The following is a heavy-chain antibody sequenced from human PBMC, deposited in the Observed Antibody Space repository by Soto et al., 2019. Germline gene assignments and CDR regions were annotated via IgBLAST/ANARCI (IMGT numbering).Heavy chain of an antibody. V-gene: IGHV4-30-4*01. D-gene: IGHD5-18*01. CDR1: GDSISSGNYC. CDR2: IHYSGSS. J-gene: IGHJ4*01. Sequence: SETLSLTCTVSGDSISSGNYCWSWIRQPPGKGLEWIGFIHYSGSSYYNPSLKSRVTISVDTPKNQFSLKLDSVTAADTAVYYCARDLDTATYFDYWGHGTLVTVSS. CDR3: ARDLDTATYFDY.